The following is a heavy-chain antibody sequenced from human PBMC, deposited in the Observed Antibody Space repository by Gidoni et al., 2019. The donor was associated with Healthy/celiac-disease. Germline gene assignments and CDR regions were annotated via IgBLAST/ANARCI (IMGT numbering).Heavy chain of an antibody. Sequence: STNYNPSLKSRVTISVDTSKNQFSLKLSSVTAADTAVYYCARALEMATIRGAFDIWGQGTMVTVSS. CDR3: ARALEMATIRGAFDI. D-gene: IGHD5-12*01. J-gene: IGHJ3*02. CDR2: ST. V-gene: IGHV4-61*02.